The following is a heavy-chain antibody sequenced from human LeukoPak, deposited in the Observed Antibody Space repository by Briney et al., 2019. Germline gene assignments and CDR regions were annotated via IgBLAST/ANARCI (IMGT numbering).Heavy chain of an antibody. D-gene: IGHD3-10*01. CDR3: ARRAYSGSGSSGY. CDR1: GYNFANFW. V-gene: IGHV5-51*01. CDR2: IHPTDSQT. Sequence: GESLKISCYDSGYNFANFWIGWVRQMPGKGLEWMGIIHPTDSQTLYSPSFQGQVTISVDRSINTAYLQWSSLKASDTAMYYCARRAYSGSGSSGYWGQVTLVTVSS. J-gene: IGHJ4*02.